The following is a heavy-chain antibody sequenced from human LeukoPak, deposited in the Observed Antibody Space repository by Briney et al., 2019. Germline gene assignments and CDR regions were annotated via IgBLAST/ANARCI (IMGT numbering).Heavy chain of an antibody. CDR2: IYYSGST. V-gene: IGHV4-31*03. CDR1: GGSISSGGYY. D-gene: IGHD6-13*01. CDR3: ARVGSSWSLDY. Sequence: PSETLSLTCTVSGGSISSGGYYWSWIRQHPGKGLEWIGYIYYSGSTYYNPSLKSRVTISVDTSKNQFSPKLSSVTAADTAVYYCARVGSSWSLDYWGQGTLVTVSS. J-gene: IGHJ4*02.